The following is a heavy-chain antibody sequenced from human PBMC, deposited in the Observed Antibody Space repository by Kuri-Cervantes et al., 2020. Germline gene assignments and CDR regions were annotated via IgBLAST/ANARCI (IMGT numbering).Heavy chain of an antibody. Sequence: SVKVSCKASGGTFSSYAISWVRQAPGQGLEWMGGIIPIFGTANYARKFQGRVTITADKSTSTAYMELSSLRSEDTAVYYCARVSGYCSGGSCYPAFDIWGQGTMVTVSS. D-gene: IGHD2-15*01. CDR3: ARVSGYCSGGSCYPAFDI. V-gene: IGHV1-69*06. CDR2: IIPIFGTA. CDR1: GGTFSSYA. J-gene: IGHJ3*02.